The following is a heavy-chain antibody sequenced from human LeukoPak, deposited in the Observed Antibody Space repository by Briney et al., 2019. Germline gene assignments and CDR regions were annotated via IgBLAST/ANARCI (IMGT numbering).Heavy chain of an antibody. D-gene: IGHD4-17*01. CDR1: GFTFSSYA. CDR2: ISGSGTNT. V-gene: IGHV3-23*01. J-gene: IGHJ2*01. CDR3: ARGALDYGDYAGWYFDL. Sequence: GGSLRLSCAASGFTFSSYAMNWVRQAPGKGLEWVSGISGSGTNTYYADSVKGRFTISRDNAKNTLYLQMNSLRAEDTAVYYCARGALDYGDYAGWYFDLWGRGTLVTVSS.